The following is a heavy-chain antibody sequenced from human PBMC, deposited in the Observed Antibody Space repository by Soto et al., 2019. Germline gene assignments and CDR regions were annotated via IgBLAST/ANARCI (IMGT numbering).Heavy chain of an antibody. CDR3: AHSRCGGDCLQSYSSHYYFGMDV. D-gene: IGHD2-21*02. CDR1: GFSLSTGGVG. CDR2: IYWDDDK. Sequence: SGPTLVNPTQTLTLTCTFSGFSLSTGGVGVGWIRQPPGKALEWLALIYWDDDKRYSPSLKSRLTITKATSKNQVVLTMTNMDPVDTATYYCAHSRCGGDCLQSYSSHYYFGMDVWGQGTTVTVSS. J-gene: IGHJ6*02. V-gene: IGHV2-5*02.